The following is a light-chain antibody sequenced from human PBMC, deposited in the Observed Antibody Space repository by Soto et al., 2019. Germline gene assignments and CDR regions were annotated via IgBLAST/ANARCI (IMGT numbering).Light chain of an antibody. V-gene: IGKV3-15*01. Sequence: VRTRAPGLQSVSSGERGALSWWGFQSVSSNLAWYQQKPGQAPRLLIYGASTRATGIPARFSGSESGTEFTLTISSLQSEDFAVYYCQQYNNPPPSITSDQGTRLEIK. CDR2: GAS. CDR1: QSVSSN. CDR3: QQYNNPPPSIT. J-gene: IGKJ5*01.